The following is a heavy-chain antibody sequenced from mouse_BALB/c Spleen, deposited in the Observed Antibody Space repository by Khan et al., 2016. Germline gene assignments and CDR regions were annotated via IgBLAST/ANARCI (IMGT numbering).Heavy chain of an antibody. D-gene: IGHD2-3*01. V-gene: IGHV3-2*02. CDR1: GYSITSDYA. CDR3: ARGEYDPFDY. Sequence: EVQLQESGPGLVKPSQSLSLTCTVTGYSITSDYAWNWIRQFPGNKLEWMGYISYSGSTSYNPSLKSRISITRDTSKNQFFLQLNSVTTEDTATXYCARGEYDPFDYWGQGTTLTVSS. CDR2: ISYSGST. J-gene: IGHJ2*01.